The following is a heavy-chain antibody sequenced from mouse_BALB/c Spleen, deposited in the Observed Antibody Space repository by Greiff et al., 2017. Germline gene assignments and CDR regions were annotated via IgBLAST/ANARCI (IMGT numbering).Heavy chain of an antibody. Sequence: QVQLQQPGAELVKPGASVKLSCKASGYTFTSYWMHWVKQRPGQGLEWIGEINPSNGRTNYNEKFKSKATLTVDKSSSTAYMQLSSLTSEDSAVYYCARWDYDDYWGQGTTLTVSS. CDR3: ARWDYDDY. V-gene: IGHV1S81*02. D-gene: IGHD2-4*01. J-gene: IGHJ2*01. CDR1: GYTFTSYW. CDR2: INPSNGRT.